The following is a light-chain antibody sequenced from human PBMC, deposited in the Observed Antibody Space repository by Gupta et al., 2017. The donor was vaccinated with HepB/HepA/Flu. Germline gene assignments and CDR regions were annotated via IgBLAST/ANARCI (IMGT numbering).Light chain of an antibody. J-gene: IGLJ2*01. Sequence: QSVLTQPPSASGTPGQRVTFSCSGSSSNIGSNTVNWYRQFPGTAPTLLMYSNNQRPSGVPDRCSGSKSGTSASLAISGLQSEDEADDYCAKWDDSLNGLVFGGGTKLTVL. CDR1: SSNIGSNT. CDR3: AKWDDSLNGLV. V-gene: IGLV1-44*01. CDR2: SNN.